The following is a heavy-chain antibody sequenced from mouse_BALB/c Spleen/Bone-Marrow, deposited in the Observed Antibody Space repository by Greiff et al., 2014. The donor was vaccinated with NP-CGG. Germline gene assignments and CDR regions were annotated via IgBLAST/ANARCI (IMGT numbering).Heavy chain of an antibody. CDR2: ISGGSSII. D-gene: IGHD1-2*01. CDR3: ARKDYFGYAAMDY. J-gene: IGHJ4*01. CDR1: GFTFSSSG. Sequence: EVKLEESGGGLVQPGGSRKLSCAASGFTFSSSGMHWVRQAPEKGLEWVAYISGGSSIIYYADTVKGRFTISRDNPKNTLFLQMTSLRSEDTAIYYCARKDYFGYAAMDYWGQGTSVTVSS. V-gene: IGHV5-17*02.